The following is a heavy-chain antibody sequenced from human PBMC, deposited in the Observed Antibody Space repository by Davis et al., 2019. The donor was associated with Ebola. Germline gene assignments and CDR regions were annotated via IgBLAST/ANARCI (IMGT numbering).Heavy chain of an antibody. CDR1: GFTFSSYG. D-gene: IGHD2-8*02. V-gene: IGHV3-33*01. CDR2: IWYDGSNK. Sequence: GESLKISCAASGFTFSSYGMHWVRQAPGKGLEWVAVIWYDGSNKYYADSVKGRFTISRDNSKNTLYLQMNSLRAEDTAVYYCASPSILYWWGFDYWGQGTLVTVSS. CDR3: ASPSILYWWGFDY. J-gene: IGHJ4*02.